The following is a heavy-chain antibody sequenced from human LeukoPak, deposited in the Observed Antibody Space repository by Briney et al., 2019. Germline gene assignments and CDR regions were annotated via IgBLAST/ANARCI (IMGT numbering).Heavy chain of an antibody. V-gene: IGHV1-69*06. CDR1: GGTFSSYA. CDR2: IIPIFGTA. CDR3: ASQKSGWYEVHWFDP. D-gene: IGHD6-19*01. Sequence: ASVKVSCKASGGTFSSYAVRWVRQAPGQGLEWMGGIIPIFGTANYAQKFQGRVTITADKSTSTAYMELSSLRSEDTAVYYCASQKSGWYEVHWFDPWGQGTPVTVSS. J-gene: IGHJ5*02.